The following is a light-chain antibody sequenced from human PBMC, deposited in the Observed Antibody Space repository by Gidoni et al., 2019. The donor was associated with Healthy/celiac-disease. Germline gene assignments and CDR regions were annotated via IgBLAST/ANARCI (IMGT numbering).Light chain of an antibody. CDR2: WAS. V-gene: IGKV4-1*01. CDR3: QQYYSTPRT. Sequence: DIVMTQSPDSLAVSLGERATINCKSSQSVLYSSNNKNYLAWYQQKPGQPPQLLIYWASTRESGVPDRFSGSGSGTAFTLPISSLQAEDVAVYYCQQYYSTPRTFGQGTKVEIK. CDR1: QSVLYSSNNKNY. J-gene: IGKJ1*01.